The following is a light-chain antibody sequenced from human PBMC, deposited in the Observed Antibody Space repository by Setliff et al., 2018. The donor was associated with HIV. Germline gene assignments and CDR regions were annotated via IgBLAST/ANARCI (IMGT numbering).Light chain of an antibody. J-gene: IGLJ1*01. V-gene: IGLV2-14*03. Sequence: QSALTQPASVSGSPGQSITISCTGTSSDVGAYNYVPWYQQHPGKAPKLMIYDVSNRPSGVSRRFSGSKSGNTASLTISGLQAEDEAAYYCSSYTGSSTLEVFGTGTKVTVL. CDR3: SSYTGSSTLEV. CDR1: SSDVGAYNY. CDR2: DVS.